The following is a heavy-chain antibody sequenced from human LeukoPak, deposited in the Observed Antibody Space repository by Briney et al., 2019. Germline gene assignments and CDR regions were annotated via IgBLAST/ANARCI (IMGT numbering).Heavy chain of an antibody. CDR1: GFTFSSYA. J-gene: IGHJ6*03. D-gene: IGHD3-10*01. CDR3: AKDFGSGSYDYYYMDV. Sequence: GGSLRLSCAASGFTFSSYAMSWVRQAPGKGLEWVSAISGSGGSTYYADSVKGRFTISRDNSKNTLYLQMNSLRAEDTAVYYCAKDFGSGSYDYYYMDVWGKGTTDTVSS. V-gene: IGHV3-23*01. CDR2: ISGSGGST.